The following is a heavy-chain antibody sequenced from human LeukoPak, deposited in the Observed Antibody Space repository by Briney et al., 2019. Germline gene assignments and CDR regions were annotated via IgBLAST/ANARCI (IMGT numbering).Heavy chain of an antibody. CDR2: INDDATST. Sequence: GGSLRLSCAASGFSFSSSWMHWGRQGPGTGLEWVSRINDDATSTTYADSVKGRFTISRDNAKNTLYLQMNSLRAEDTAVYYCARDVDRRDDPWGQGILVTVSS. CDR3: ARDVDRRDDP. V-gene: IGHV3-74*01. CDR1: GFSFSSSW. D-gene: IGHD3-9*01. J-gene: IGHJ5*02.